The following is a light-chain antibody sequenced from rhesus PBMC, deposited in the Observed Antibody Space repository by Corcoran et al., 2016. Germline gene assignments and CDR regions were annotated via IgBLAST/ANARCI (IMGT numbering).Light chain of an antibody. J-gene: IGKJ3*01. CDR1: KGISNA. V-gene: IGKV1-33*02. Sequence: DIQMSQSPSSRSASVGDKVTITCRASKGISNALAWYQQKPGKAPKLLNYVASPLESGVPSRFSGSRSGTDFTLSSSSLQPEHFATYYFQQCYSIPFTFRPGTKLDI. CDR3: QQCYSIPFT. CDR2: VAS.